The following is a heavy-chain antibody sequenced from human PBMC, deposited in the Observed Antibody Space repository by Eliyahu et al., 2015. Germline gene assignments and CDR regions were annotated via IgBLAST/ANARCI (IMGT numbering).Heavy chain of an antibody. J-gene: IGHJ5*02. CDR2: INTKTGAP. V-gene: IGHV7-4-1*02. CDR3: AREGLWGWFDP. D-gene: IGHD3-16*01. Sequence: QGLEWMGWINTKTGAPTYAPGFTGRFVFSLDASVSXAYLQITMLKAEDPAVYFCAREGLWGWFDPWGQGTLVTVSS.